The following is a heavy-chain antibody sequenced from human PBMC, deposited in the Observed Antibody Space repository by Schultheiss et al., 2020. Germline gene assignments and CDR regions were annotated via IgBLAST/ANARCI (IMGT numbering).Heavy chain of an antibody. V-gene: IGHV3-64D*06. CDR1: GFTFSSYA. D-gene: IGHD1-26*01. CDR2: ISSNGGST. CDR3: VKDGTSGSYYDYYYGMDV. Sequence: GGSLRLSCAASGFTFSSYAMSWVRQAPGKGLEYVSAISSNGGSTYYADSVKGRFTISRDNSKNTLYLQMSSLRAEDTAVYYCVKDGTSGSYYDYYYGMDVWGQGTTVTVSS. J-gene: IGHJ6*02.